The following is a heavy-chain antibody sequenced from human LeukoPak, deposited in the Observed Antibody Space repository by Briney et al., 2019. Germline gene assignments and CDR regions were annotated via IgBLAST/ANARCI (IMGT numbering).Heavy chain of an antibody. J-gene: IGHJ5*02. CDR1: GGTFSSYA. D-gene: IGHD6-25*01. V-gene: IGHV1-69*05. CDR3: AKDRSGFSVHEP. Sequence: SVKVSCKASGGTFSSYAISWVRQAPGQGLEWMGRIIPIFGTANYAQKFQGRVTITTDESTSTAYMELSSLRSEDTAVYYCAKDRSGFSVHEPWGQGTLVTVSS. CDR2: IIPIFGTA.